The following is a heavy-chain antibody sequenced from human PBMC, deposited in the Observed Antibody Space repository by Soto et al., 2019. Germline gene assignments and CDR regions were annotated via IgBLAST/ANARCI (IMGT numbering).Heavy chain of an antibody. CDR1: GGTFSSYA. J-gene: IGHJ4*02. V-gene: IGHV1-69*13. CDR3: ARDLHYSSGWYDVDY. Sequence: SVKVSCKASGGTFSSYAISWVRQAPGQGLEWMGGIIPIFGTANYAQKFQGRVTITADESTSTAYMELSSLRSEDTAVYYCARDLHYSSGWYDVDYWGQGTLVTVSS. CDR2: IIPIFGTA. D-gene: IGHD6-19*01.